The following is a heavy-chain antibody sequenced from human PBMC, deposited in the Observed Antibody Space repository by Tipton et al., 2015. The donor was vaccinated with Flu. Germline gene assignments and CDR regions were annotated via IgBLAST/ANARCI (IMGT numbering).Heavy chain of an antibody. CDR3: ARLPRHYGDYPLDY. Sequence: GEALGTHYWTWFRQPAGERLEWIGRIFATGTAIYNPSLRSRVTMPVDTSKNQFSLNLTSVTAADTAVYYCARLPRHYGDYPLDYWGPGIMVTVSS. CDR2: IFATGTA. D-gene: IGHD4-17*01. CDR1: GEALGTHY. J-gene: IGHJ4*01. V-gene: IGHV4-4*07.